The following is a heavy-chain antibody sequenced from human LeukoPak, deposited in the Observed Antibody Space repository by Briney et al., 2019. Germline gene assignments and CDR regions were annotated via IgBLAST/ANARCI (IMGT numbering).Heavy chain of an antibody. CDR2: INSDGSST. CDR3: ARFVAAAGGRNYFDY. CDR1: GFTFSSYW. D-gene: IGHD6-13*01. V-gene: IGHV3-74*01. J-gene: IGHJ4*02. Sequence: GGSLRLSCAAPGFTFSSYWMHWVRQAPGKGLVWVSRINSDGSSTSYADSVKGRFTISRDNAKNTLYLQMNSLRAEDTAVYYCARFVAAAGGRNYFDYWGQGTLVTVSS.